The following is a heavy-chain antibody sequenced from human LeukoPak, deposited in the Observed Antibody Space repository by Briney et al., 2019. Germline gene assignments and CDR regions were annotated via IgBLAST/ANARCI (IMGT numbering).Heavy chain of an antibody. CDR2: IYYSGST. CDR3: ARDHATTDAFDI. V-gene: IGHV4-61*01. D-gene: IGHD4-11*01. J-gene: IGHJ3*02. CDR1: GGSVSSGSYY. Sequence: SETLSLTCTVSGGSVSSGSYYWSWIRQPPEKGLEWIGYIYYSGSTNYNPSLKSRVTISVDTSKNQFSLKLSSVTAADTAVYYCARDHATTDAFDIWGQGTMVTVSS.